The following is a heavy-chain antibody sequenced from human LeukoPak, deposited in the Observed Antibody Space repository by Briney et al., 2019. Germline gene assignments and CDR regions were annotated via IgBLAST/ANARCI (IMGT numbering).Heavy chain of an antibody. CDR2: IYPGDSDT. CDR3: ARLSDIVVVPAAIGWFDP. Sequence: GESLKISCKVSGYSFTSYWIGWVRQMPGKGLEWMGIIYPGDSDTRYSPSFQGQVTISADKSISTAYLQWSSLKASDTAMYYCARLSDIVVVPAAIGWFDPWGQGTLVTVSS. V-gene: IGHV5-51*01. D-gene: IGHD2-2*01. J-gene: IGHJ5*02. CDR1: GYSFTSYW.